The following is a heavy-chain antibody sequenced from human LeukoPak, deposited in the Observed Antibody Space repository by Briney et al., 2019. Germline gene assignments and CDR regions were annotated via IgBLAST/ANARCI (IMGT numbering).Heavy chain of an antibody. V-gene: IGHV4-4*02. D-gene: IGHD3-10*01. Sequence: SETLSLTCAVSGVSISSSNWWSWVRQPPGKGLEWIGEIYHSGSTNYNPSLKSRVTISVDKSKNQFSLKLSSVTAADTAVYYCASLVMVRGAQTVTVDYWGQGTLVTVSS. CDR2: IYHSGST. CDR1: GVSISSSNW. J-gene: IGHJ4*02. CDR3: ASLVMVRGAQTVTVDY.